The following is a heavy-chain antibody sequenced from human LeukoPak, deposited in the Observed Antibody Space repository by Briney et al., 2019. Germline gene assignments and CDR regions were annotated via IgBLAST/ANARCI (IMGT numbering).Heavy chain of an antibody. CDR1: GGSISRYY. D-gene: IGHD3-10*01. Sequence: SETLSLTCTVSGGSISRYYWSWIRQPPGKGLEWIGYIYSSGSTNYNPSLKSRVTISVDTSKNQFSLTLSSVTAADTAVYYCARSDGYGLVDIWGQGTMVTVSS. CDR2: IYSSGST. CDR3: ARSDGYGLVDI. V-gene: IGHV4-59*12. J-gene: IGHJ3*02.